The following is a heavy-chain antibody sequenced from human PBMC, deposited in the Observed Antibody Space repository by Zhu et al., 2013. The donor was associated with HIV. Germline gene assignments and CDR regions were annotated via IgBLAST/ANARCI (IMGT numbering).Heavy chain of an antibody. CDR2: ISAYNGNT. CDR1: GYTFTGYY. Sequence: QVQLEQSGAEVKKPGASVKVSCKASGYTFTGYYMHWVRQAPGQGLEWMGWISAYNGNTNYAQKLQGRVTMTTDTSTSTAYMELRSLRFDDTAVYYCARRESGWYGVDYWGQGTLVTVSS. CDR3: ARRESGWYGVDY. V-gene: IGHV1-18*04. J-gene: IGHJ4*02. D-gene: IGHD6-19*01.